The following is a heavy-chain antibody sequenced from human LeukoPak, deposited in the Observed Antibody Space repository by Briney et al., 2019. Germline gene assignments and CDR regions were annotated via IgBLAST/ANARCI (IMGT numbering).Heavy chain of an antibody. Sequence: SETLSLTCAVYGGSFSGYYWSWIRQPPGKGLEWVGEINHSGSTTYNPSLKRRVTISVDTSKTQYSLKLSSVTAADTAVYYCARVLHYYGSGSSLSAWFDPWGQGTLVTVSS. CDR3: ARVLHYYGSGSSLSAWFDP. CDR2: INHSGST. D-gene: IGHD3-10*01. CDR1: GGSFSGYY. V-gene: IGHV4-34*01. J-gene: IGHJ5*02.